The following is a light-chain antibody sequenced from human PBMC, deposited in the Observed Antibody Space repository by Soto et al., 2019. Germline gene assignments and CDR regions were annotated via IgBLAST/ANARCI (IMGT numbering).Light chain of an antibody. V-gene: IGKV1-39*01. CDR3: QQSHSTPYT. Sequence: IQMTQSPSSLSASVGDRVTITCRANQTINIYLNWYEQKTGKAPNLLIYGASSFRSGVPSRFSGSGSGTDFTLTISGVQPEDSATYYCQQSHSTPYTFGHGTKLEI. CDR1: QTINIY. J-gene: IGKJ2*01. CDR2: GAS.